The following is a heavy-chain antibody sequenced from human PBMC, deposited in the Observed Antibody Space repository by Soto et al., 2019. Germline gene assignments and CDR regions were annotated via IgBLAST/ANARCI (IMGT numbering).Heavy chain of an antibody. Sequence: PEGSLRQSCSASGFTFSSYAMHWVRQAPGKGLEYVSSISTNGGSTHYADSVKGRFTISRDNSKNTQYLQMSSLRADDTAVYYCVKGEYYYDSSGYYPFDDWGQGT. V-gene: IGHV3-64D*06. D-gene: IGHD3-22*01. J-gene: IGHJ4*02. CDR1: GFTFSSYA. CDR3: VKGEYYYDSSGYYPFDD. CDR2: ISTNGGST.